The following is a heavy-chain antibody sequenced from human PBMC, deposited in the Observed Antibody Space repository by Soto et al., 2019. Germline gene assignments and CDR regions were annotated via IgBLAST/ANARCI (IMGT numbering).Heavy chain of an antibody. CDR1: GGSVSNDNFY. J-gene: IGHJ4*02. Sequence: PSETLSLTCTVSGGSVSNDNFYWSWIRQPPWKGLEWIGYVHSSGITNYNPSLKRRVTVSVDTSRNQFSLRLSSVTAADTAVYYCARHGTLLIDYWGQGXLVTVSS. D-gene: IGHD1-26*01. CDR3: ARHGTLLIDY. CDR2: VHSSGIT. V-gene: IGHV4-61*01.